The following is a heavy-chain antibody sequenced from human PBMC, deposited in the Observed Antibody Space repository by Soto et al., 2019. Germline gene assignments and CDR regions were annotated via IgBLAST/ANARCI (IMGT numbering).Heavy chain of an antibody. D-gene: IGHD6-19*01. CDR3: TTGVPSVDRSPNYYYYYGMDV. Sequence: GGSLTLSCASSGFTFSNAWMNWVRQAPGKGLEWFGRIKSKTDGGTTDYAAPVKGRFTISRDDSKNTLYLQMNSLKTEDTAVYYCTTGVPSVDRSPNYYYYYGMDVWGQGTTVTVSS. J-gene: IGHJ6*02. CDR2: IKSKTDGGTT. CDR1: GFTFSNAW. V-gene: IGHV3-15*07.